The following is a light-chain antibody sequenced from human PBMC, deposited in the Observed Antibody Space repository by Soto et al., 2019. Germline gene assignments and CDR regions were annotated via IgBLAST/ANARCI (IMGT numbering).Light chain of an antibody. CDR1: SSDVGGYNY. J-gene: IGLJ3*02. CDR3: SSYTTISTLV. CDR2: EVN. Sequence: QSALTQPASVSGSPGQSITISCTGTSSDVGGYNYVSWYQHRPGKAPKLMIYEVNYRPSGVSNRFSGSKSGNTASLTISGLQAEDEAEYYCSSYTTISTLVFGGGTKVTVL. V-gene: IGLV2-14*01.